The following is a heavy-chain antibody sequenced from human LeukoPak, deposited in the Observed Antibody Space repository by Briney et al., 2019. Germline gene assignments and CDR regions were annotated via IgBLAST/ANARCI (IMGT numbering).Heavy chain of an antibody. CDR3: AALNIATRPWCFDY. Sequence: SETLSLTCPVCGGSISSYFWSWIRQPPGKGLQWIGYIYSIGNTNYNPSLKSRVTISVDTSKNQFSLKLSSVTAADTAVYYCAALNIATRPWCFDYWGQGTLVTVSS. J-gene: IGHJ4*02. V-gene: IGHV4-59*01. D-gene: IGHD6-6*01. CDR1: GGSISSYF. CDR2: IYSIGNT.